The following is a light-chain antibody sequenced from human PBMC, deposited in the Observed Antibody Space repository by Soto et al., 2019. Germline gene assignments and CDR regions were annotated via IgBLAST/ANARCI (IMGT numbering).Light chain of an antibody. CDR2: DAS. CDR1: RSISKN. V-gene: IGKV3-15*01. J-gene: IGKJ3*01. Sequence: EIVMTQSPASLSVSPGERATLSCRASRSISKNLAWYQQKPGQSPRFLIYDASTRATGIPARISGSGSGTDFTLTISSLQSEDSATYYCQQYDDWPGVTFGPGTKVEIK. CDR3: QQYDDWPGVT.